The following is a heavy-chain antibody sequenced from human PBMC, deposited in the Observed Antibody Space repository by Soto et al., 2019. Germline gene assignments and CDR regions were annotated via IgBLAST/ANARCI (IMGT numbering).Heavy chain of an antibody. Sequence: GGSLRLSCTASGFFFNDKWMHWVRQAPGKGLVWVARIDGHSGTTNYADSVRGRFTISRDNAKNTVYLHLNTLTDEDTAVYYCARGGAMGVDHWGQGALVTVSS. V-gene: IGHV3-74*01. CDR3: ARGGAMGVDH. D-gene: IGHD1-26*01. J-gene: IGHJ4*02. CDR2: IDGHSGTT. CDR1: GFFFNDKW.